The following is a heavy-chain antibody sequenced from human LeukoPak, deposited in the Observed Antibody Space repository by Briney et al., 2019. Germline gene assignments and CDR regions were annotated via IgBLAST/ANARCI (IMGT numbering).Heavy chain of an antibody. D-gene: IGHD3-22*01. CDR1: GFTFSSYG. J-gene: IGHJ6*02. CDR2: IWYDGSNK. CDR3: ARDLYDSSGYYHYYYYGVDV. Sequence: GRSLRLSCAASGFTFSSYGVHWVRQAPGKGLEWVAVIWYDGSNKYYADSVKGRFTISRDNSKNTLYLQMNSLRAEDTAVYYCARDLYDSSGYYHYYYYGVDVWGQGTTVTVSS. V-gene: IGHV3-33*01.